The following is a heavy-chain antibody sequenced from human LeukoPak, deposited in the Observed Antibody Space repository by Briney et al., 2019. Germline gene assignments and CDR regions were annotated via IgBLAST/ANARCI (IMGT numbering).Heavy chain of an antibody. D-gene: IGHD6-19*01. CDR1: GYNFTNYW. CDR3: AGPSQQCPGIRY. V-gene: IGHV5-51*01. Sequence: GEFLKTSCKGSGYNFTNYWIGLGRPMPGEGLELGGIICPGDSDPRYSPSFQRQVTISDDKSISTAYLQGSSLKAPDTARYYCAGPSQQCPGIRYWGQGTLVSVSS. J-gene: IGHJ4*02. CDR2: ICPGDSDP.